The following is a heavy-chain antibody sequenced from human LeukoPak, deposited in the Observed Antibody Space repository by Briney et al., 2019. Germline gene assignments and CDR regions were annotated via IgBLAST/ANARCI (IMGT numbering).Heavy chain of an antibody. Sequence: PGGSLRLSCAASGFTFSTYWMSWVHQAPGEGPEWVANIKQDASEKYYVDSVKSRFTISRDNAKNSVYLQMNSLRVEDTAVYYCARVGSSYGDYFDYWGQGTLVTVSS. V-gene: IGHV3-7*02. D-gene: IGHD4-17*01. CDR1: GFTFSTYW. J-gene: IGHJ4*02. CDR3: ARVGSSYGDYFDY. CDR2: IKQDASEK.